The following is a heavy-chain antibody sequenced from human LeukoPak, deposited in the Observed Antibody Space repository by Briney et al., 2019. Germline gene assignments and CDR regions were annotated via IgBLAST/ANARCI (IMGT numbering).Heavy chain of an antibody. Sequence: GGSLRLSCAASGFTFSSYGMHWVRQAPGKGLEWVAVISYDGSNKYYADSEKGRFTISRDNSKNTLYLQMNSLRAEDTAVYYCAKDLYAALRDGYNYLRPDYWGQGTLVTVSS. J-gene: IGHJ4*02. V-gene: IGHV3-30*18. CDR2: ISYDGSNK. CDR1: GFTFSSYG. CDR3: AKDLYAALRDGYNYLRPDY. D-gene: IGHD5-24*01.